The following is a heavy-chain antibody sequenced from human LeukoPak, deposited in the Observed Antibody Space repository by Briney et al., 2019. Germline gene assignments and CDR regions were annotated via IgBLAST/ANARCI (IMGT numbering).Heavy chain of an antibody. CDR1: GGSISSYG. CDR3: AREGGSSTPGY. Sequence: PSETLSLTCTVAGGSISSYGCGWVRHPAGDGMEWMQQISCSGSTDYNPSLKRRVTMSVDTSKAQSSLKLSSVTAAGTAVYYCAREGGSSTPGYWGQGTLVTVSS. J-gene: IGHJ4*02. CDR2: ISCSGST. D-gene: IGHD2-15*01. V-gene: IGHV4-4*07.